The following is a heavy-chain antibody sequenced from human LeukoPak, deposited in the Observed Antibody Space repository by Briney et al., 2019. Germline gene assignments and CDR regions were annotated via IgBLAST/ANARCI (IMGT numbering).Heavy chain of an antibody. CDR2: IWYDGSNK. CDR1: GFTFSSYG. CDR3: ARDPMVRGVIHYGMDV. D-gene: IGHD3-10*01. J-gene: IGHJ6*02. Sequence: GRSLRLSCAASGFTFSSYGMHWVRQAPGKGLEWVAVIWYDGSNKYYADSVKGRFTISRDNSMNTLYLQMNSLRAEDTAVYYCARDPMVRGVIHYGMDVWGQGTTVTVSS. V-gene: IGHV3-33*01.